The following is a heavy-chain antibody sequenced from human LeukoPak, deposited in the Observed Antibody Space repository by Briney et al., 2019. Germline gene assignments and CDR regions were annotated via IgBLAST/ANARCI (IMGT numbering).Heavy chain of an antibody. V-gene: IGHV3-7*01. CDR1: GFTFSSYW. CDR2: IKQDGSEK. D-gene: IGHD3-10*01. CDR3: ARVGSPNMVRGVTDLDY. Sequence: GGSLRLSCAASGFTFSSYWMSWVRQAPGKGLEWVANIKQDGSEKYYVDSVKGRFTISRDNAKNSLYLQMSSLRAEDTAVYYCARVGSPNMVRGVTDLDYWGQGTLVTVSS. J-gene: IGHJ4*02.